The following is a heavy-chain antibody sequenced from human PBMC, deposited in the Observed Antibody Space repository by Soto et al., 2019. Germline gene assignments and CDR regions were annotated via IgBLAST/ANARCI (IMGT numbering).Heavy chain of an antibody. D-gene: IGHD6-19*01. Sequence: VQLVESGGGLVQPGGSLRLSCAASGFTFSSYGMHWVRQAPGKGLEWVAVISYDGSNKYYADSVKGRFTISRDNSKNTLYLQMNSLRAEDTAVYYCAKDFTHIAVAGKVPDYWGQGTLVTVSS. CDR3: AKDFTHIAVAGKVPDY. V-gene: IGHV3-30*18. J-gene: IGHJ4*02. CDR2: ISYDGSNK. CDR1: GFTFSSYG.